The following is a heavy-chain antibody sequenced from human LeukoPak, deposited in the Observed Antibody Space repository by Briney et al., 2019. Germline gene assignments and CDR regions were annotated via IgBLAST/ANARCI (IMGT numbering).Heavy chain of an antibody. V-gene: IGHV3-30-3*01. CDR3: AREDSSGYYRDFDY. J-gene: IGHJ4*02. D-gene: IGHD3-22*01. CDR2: ISYDGSNK. Sequence: GGSLRLSCAASGFTLSSYAMHWVRQAPGKGLEWVAVISYDGSNKYYADSVKGRFTISRDNSKNTLYLQMNSLRAEDTAVYYCAREDSSGYYRDFDYWGQGTLVTVSS. CDR1: GFTLSSYA.